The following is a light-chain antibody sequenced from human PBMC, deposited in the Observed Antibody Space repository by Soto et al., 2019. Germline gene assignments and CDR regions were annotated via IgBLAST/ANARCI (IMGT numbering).Light chain of an antibody. Sequence: QSALTQPASVSGSPGQSITISCTGTSSDVGGYNSVSWYQQRPGKAPKLLIYEVSNRPSGVSNRFSGSKSGNTASLTISGLQAEDEADYYCNSYTSSGTRVFGGGTKLTVL. J-gene: IGLJ3*02. CDR1: SSDVGGYNS. V-gene: IGLV2-14*01. CDR3: NSYTSSGTRV. CDR2: EVS.